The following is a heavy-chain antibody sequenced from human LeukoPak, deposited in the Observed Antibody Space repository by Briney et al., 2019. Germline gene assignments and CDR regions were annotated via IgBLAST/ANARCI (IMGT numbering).Heavy chain of an antibody. CDR3: AKGYCSSTSCYFDYYYYMDV. J-gene: IGHJ6*03. Sequence: GGSLRLSCAASGFIVSNNHINWIRQAPGKGLEWVAFIRYDGSNKYSTDSVKGRFTISRDNSKNTLYLQMNSLRAEDTAVYYCAKGYCSSTSCYFDYYYYMDVWGKGTTVTISS. CDR2: IRYDGSNK. CDR1: GFIVSNNH. D-gene: IGHD2-2*01. V-gene: IGHV3-30*02.